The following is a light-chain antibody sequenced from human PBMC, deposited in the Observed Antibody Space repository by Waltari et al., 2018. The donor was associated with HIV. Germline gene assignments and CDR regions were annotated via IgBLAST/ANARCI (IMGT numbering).Light chain of an antibody. Sequence: EIVLAQSPGTLPLSPGETATLSCRASQTVNNNFFSWYQQRSGQAPRLLIYGVSSRATGIPNRFSGSGSGTDFTLTISRLEPEDFAVYYCQHYGGSPLYTFGQGTKLEMK. CDR2: GVS. CDR3: QHYGGSPLYT. V-gene: IGKV3-20*01. J-gene: IGKJ2*01. CDR1: QTVNNNF.